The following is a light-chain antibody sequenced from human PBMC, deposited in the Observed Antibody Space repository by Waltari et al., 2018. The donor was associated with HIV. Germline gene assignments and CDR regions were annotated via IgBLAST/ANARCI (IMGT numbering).Light chain of an antibody. CDR1: SPPSHSD. V-gene: IGLV4-69*01. CDR2: VNSDGSH. J-gene: IGLJ2*01. CDR3: QTWGSGIHVV. Sequence: QLALTQSPSASASVGASVNLPRTLSSPPSHSDIAWHQQQPEKGPRYLMKVNSDGSHKKEDGVPDRFSGSSSGAERYLTISSLQSEDEGDYYCQTWGSGIHVVFGGGTKVTVL.